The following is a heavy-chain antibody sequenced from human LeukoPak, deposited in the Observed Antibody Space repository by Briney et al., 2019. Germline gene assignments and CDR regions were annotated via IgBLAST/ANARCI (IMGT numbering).Heavy chain of an antibody. D-gene: IGHD1-26*01. CDR2: ISYDGSNK. Sequence: GGSLRLSCAAPGFTFSNYAMHWVRQAPGKGLEWVALISYDGSNKFYTDSVKGRFTISRDNSKNTLYLQMNSLRAEDTAVYYCAREGSGSYGLGGAFDIWGQGTMVTVFS. J-gene: IGHJ3*02. CDR3: AREGSGSYGLGGAFDI. V-gene: IGHV3-30*10. CDR1: GFTFSNYA.